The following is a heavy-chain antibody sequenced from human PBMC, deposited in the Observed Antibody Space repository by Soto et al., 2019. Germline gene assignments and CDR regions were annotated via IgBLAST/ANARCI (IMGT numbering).Heavy chain of an antibody. D-gene: IGHD2-2*01. CDR3: ARGRLVPAVNFDY. Sequence: XPQLQESGXXXXKPSQTLSLTCAVSGDSISSGGFSWSWIRQPPGKGLEWIGYIYHSGTSFYNPSLKSRVTISVDGSKNQFSLKVNSVTAADTAVYYCARGRLVPAVNFDYWGLGTLVTVSS. CDR2: IYHSGTS. J-gene: IGHJ4*02. CDR1: GDSISSGGFS. V-gene: IGHV4-30-2*01.